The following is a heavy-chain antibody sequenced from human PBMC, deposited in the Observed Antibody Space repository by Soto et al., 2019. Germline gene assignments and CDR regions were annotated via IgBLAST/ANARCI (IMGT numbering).Heavy chain of an antibody. CDR2: IRGTGGT. Sequence: GKGLEWVSVIRGTGGTYYADSVKGRFTISRDNSKNTLYLQMNSPRAEDTAVFFFQAEDGIRDVRPVSAFLLNRSSDL. V-gene: IGHV3-23*01. D-gene: IGHD3-10*02. CDR3: QAEDGIRDVRPVSAFLLNRSSDL. J-gene: IGHJ2*01.